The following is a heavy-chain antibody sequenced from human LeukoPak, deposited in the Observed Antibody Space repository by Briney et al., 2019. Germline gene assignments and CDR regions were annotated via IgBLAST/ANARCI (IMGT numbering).Heavy chain of an antibody. CDR2: ISGSGGGT. J-gene: IGHJ4*02. CDR1: GFTFSSYA. V-gene: IGHV3-23*01. D-gene: IGHD3-10*01. CDR3: AKDLEKSYYYGSGLYY. Sequence: GGSLRLSCAASGFTFSSYAMSWVRQAPGKGLEWVSAISGSGGGTYYADSVKGRFTISRDNSKNTLYLQMNSLRAEDTAVYYCAKDLEKSYYYGSGLYYWGQGTLVTVSS.